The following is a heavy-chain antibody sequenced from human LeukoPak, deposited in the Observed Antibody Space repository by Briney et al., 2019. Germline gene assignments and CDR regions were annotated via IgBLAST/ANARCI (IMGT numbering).Heavy chain of an antibody. V-gene: IGHV4-39*07. CDR3: ARDRRQRDYFDF. J-gene: IGHJ4*02. CDR1: GGSISSSSYY. D-gene: IGHD1-1*01. CDR2: VYSSGSL. Sequence: SETLSLTCTVSGGSISSSSYYWGWIRQPPGRQLEWIGSVYSSGSLYYNPSLKSRVTISVDTSNNHFSLRLNSVTAADTAVYYCARDRRQRDYFDFWGQGARVTVSS.